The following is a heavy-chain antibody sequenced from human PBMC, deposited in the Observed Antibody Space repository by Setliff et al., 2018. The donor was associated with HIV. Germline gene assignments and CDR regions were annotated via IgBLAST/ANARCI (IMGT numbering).Heavy chain of an antibody. CDR3: ARAVHSGWYYFDS. D-gene: IGHD6-19*01. V-gene: IGHV3-21*01. CDR2: ISSSSSYI. CDR1: GFTFSTYR. J-gene: IGHJ4*02. Sequence: GGSLRLSCAASGFTFSTYRMNWVRQAPGKGLKWVSSISSSSSYIYYADSLKGRFTISRDNAKNSLYLQMNSLRAEDTAVYYCARAVHSGWYYFDSWGQGTLVTVSS.